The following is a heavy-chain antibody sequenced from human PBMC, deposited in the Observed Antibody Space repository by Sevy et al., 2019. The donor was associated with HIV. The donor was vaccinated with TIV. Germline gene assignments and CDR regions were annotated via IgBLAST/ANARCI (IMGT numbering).Heavy chain of an antibody. CDR2: ISYDGSNK. D-gene: IGHD1-1*01. V-gene: IGHV3-30-3*01. J-gene: IGHJ3*02. CDR1: GFTFSSYA. CDR3: ARDLYKRPPGGLDI. Sequence: GGSLRLSCAASGFTFSSYAMHWVRQAPGKGLEWVAVISYDGSNKYYADSVKGRFTISRDNSKNTLYLQMNSLRAEDTAVYYCARDLYKRPPGGLDIWGQGTMVTVSS.